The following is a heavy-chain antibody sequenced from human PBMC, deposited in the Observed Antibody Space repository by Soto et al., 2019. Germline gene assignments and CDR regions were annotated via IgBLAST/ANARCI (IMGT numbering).Heavy chain of an antibody. CDR2: ISDSGGLT. Sequence: GGSLRLSCAASGFGLSSHPMSWVRQAPERGLEWVSGISDSGGLTYNADSVKGRFTISRDNSKNTLYLQMNSLRAEDTALYYCARRAFGSSRSFDIWGQGTMVTVSS. V-gene: IGHV3-23*01. D-gene: IGHD6-6*01. J-gene: IGHJ3*02. CDR1: GFGLSSHP. CDR3: ARRAFGSSRSFDI.